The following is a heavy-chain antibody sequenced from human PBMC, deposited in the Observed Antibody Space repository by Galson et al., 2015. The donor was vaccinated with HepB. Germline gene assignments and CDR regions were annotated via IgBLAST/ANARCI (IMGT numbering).Heavy chain of an antibody. CDR3: ARLLEGATGLGY. Sequence: SVKVSCKASGYTFTRYAIHWVRQAPGQRLEWMGWINVGNGNTQYSQKFQDRVTLTRDTSANTAYMELNILTSEDAAVYYCARLLEGATGLGYWGQGTLVTVSS. D-gene: IGHD3-3*01. V-gene: IGHV1-3*01. CDR1: GYTFTRYA. CDR2: INVGNGNT. J-gene: IGHJ4*02.